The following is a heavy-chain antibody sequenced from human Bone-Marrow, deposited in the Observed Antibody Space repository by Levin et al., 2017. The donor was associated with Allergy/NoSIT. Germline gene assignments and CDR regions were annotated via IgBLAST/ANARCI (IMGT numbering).Heavy chain of an antibody. Sequence: GESLKISCEPSGFAFSNYWMHWVRQAPGKGLVWVSRINTDATIITYADSVKGRFTISRDNAQSTLYLQMNSLRAEDTAVYYCVRDDSSGKRAFDFWGQGTMVTVSS. D-gene: IGHD3-22*01. V-gene: IGHV3-74*03. CDR2: INTDATII. J-gene: IGHJ3*01. CDR3: VRDDSSGKRAFDF. CDR1: GFAFSNYW.